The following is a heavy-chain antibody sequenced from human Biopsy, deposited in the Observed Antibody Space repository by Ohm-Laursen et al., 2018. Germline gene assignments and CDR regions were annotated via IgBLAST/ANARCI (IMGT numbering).Heavy chain of an antibody. Sequence: SLRLSCAVLGFTFSSYAMTWFRQAPGKGLEWVSTISGNSDIIYDTDSVKGRFTISRDNSKNTLYLQMNSLRADDTAVYYCALAAAQTVTHFDYWGQGTLVTVSS. CDR3: ALAAAQTVTHFDY. J-gene: IGHJ4*02. CDR2: ISGNSDII. CDR1: GFTFSSYA. D-gene: IGHD4-17*01. V-gene: IGHV3-23*01.